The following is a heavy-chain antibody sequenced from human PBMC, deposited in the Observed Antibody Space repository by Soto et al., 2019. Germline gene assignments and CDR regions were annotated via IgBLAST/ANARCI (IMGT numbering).Heavy chain of an antibody. CDR3: AKDRHCTNGVCYPNWFDP. Sequence: GGSLRLSCAASGFTFSSYAMSWVRQAPGKGLEWVSAISGSGGSTYYADSVKGRFTISRDNSKNTLYLQMNSLRAEDTAVYYYAKDRHCTNGVCYPNWFDPWGQGTLVTVS. V-gene: IGHV3-23*01. J-gene: IGHJ5*02. CDR2: ISGSGGST. D-gene: IGHD2-8*01. CDR1: GFTFSSYA.